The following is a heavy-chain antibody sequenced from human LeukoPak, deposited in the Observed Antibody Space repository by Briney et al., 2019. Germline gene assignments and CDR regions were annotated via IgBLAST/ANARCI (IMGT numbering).Heavy chain of an antibody. Sequence: GGSLRLSCAGSGFTFSSYAMSWARQAPGKGLEWVSAISGSGDSTYYADSMKGRFTSSRDNSKNTLYLQMSSLRAEDTAIYYCAREASDWPNNWFDTWGQGTLVTVSS. V-gene: IGHV3-23*01. CDR1: GFTFSSYA. CDR2: ISGSGDST. J-gene: IGHJ5*02. D-gene: IGHD2-21*02. CDR3: AREASDWPNNWFDT.